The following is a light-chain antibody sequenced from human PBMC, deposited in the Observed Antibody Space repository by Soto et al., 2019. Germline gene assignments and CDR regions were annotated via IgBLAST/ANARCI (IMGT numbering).Light chain of an antibody. V-gene: IGKV3-15*01. J-gene: IGKJ4*01. CDR2: GAS. CDR3: QPYYNRPPLT. Sequence: EIVMTQSPASLSVSPGERVTLSCRASQSVGGNLAWYQQKPGQAPRLLIHGASTRATGIPTRFSGSGSGTEFTLTISTLQSEDFAVYYCQPYYNRPPLTFGGGTKVEIK. CDR1: QSVGGN.